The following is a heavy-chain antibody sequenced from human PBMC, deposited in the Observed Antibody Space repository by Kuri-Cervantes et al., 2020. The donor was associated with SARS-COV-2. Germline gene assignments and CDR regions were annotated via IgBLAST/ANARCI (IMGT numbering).Heavy chain of an antibody. CDR2: MNPNSGNT. J-gene: IGHJ4*02. V-gene: IGHV1-8*02. CDR1: GYTFTSYD. CDR3: ARDEAALTGGYFDY. Sequence: ASVKVSCKASGYTFTSYDINWVRQATGQGLEWMGWMNPNSGNTGYAQKFQGRVTMTRNTSISTAYMELSSLRSEDTAVYYCARDEAALTGGYFDYWGQGTLVTVSS. D-gene: IGHD7-27*01.